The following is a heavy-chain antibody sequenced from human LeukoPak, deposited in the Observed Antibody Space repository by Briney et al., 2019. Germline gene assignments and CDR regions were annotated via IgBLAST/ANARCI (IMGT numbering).Heavy chain of an antibody. V-gene: IGHV3-74*01. J-gene: IGHJ4*02. CDR3: ARRASFDY. Sequence: GGSLRLSCTASGLTFSSYWMHWVRQVPGKGLVWVSRINTDGSSTTYADSVKGRFTVSRDNAKNTLYLQMNSLRAEGTAVYYCARRASFDYWGQGTLVTVSS. CDR1: GLTFSSYW. CDR2: INTDGSST.